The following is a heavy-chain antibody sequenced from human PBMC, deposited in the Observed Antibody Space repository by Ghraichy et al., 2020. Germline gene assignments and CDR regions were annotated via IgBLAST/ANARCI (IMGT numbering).Heavy chain of an antibody. J-gene: IGHJ6*03. CDR2: IRYDGSNK. Sequence: GESLNISCAASGFTFSSYGMHWVRQAPGKGLEWVAFIRYDGSNKYYADSVKGRFTISRDNSKNTLYLQMNSLRAEDTAVYYCAKVICSSTSCRFYYYYYMDVWGKGTTVTVSS. D-gene: IGHD2-2*01. CDR3: AKVICSSTSCRFYYYYYMDV. CDR1: GFTFSSYG. V-gene: IGHV3-30*02.